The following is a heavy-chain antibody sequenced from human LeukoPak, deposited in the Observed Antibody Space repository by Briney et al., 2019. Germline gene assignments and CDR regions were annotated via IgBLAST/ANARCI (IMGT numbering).Heavy chain of an antibody. Sequence: GGSLRLSCAASGFTFDDYAMHWVRQAPGKGLEWVSGIIWNSGTIVYADSVKGRFTISRDNAKNSLYLQMNSLRAEDTASYYCAKAEGAWESLPIDHWGQGTLVTVSS. D-gene: IGHD1-26*01. J-gene: IGHJ4*02. CDR2: IIWNSGTI. CDR1: GFTFDDYA. V-gene: IGHV3-9*01. CDR3: AKAEGAWESLPIDH.